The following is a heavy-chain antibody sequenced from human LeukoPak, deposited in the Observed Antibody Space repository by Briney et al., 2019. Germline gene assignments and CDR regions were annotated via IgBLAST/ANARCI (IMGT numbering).Heavy chain of an antibody. CDR1: GGSISSYY. CDR3: ARASSNYYYYYMDV. J-gene: IGHJ6*03. Sequence: SDTLSLTCTVSGGSISSYYWSWIRQPDGKGLEWIGSIYTSGSTNYNPSLKSRVTISVDKSKNQFSLKLSSVTAADTAVYYCARASSNYYYYYMDVWGKGTTVTVSS. D-gene: IGHD2/OR15-2a*01. CDR2: IYTSGST. V-gene: IGHV4-4*07.